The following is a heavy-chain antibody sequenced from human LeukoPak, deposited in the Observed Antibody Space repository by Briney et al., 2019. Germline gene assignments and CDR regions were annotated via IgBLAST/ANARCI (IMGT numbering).Heavy chain of an antibody. D-gene: IGHD5-24*01. Sequence: ASVKVSCKASGYTFTGYYMHWVRRAPGQGLEWMGWINPNSGGTNYAQKFQGRVTMTRDTSISTAYMELSRLRSDDTAVYYCARESRDGYNPEYFQHWGQGTLVTVSS. V-gene: IGHV1-2*02. CDR2: INPNSGGT. J-gene: IGHJ1*01. CDR1: GYTFTGYY. CDR3: ARESRDGYNPEYFQH.